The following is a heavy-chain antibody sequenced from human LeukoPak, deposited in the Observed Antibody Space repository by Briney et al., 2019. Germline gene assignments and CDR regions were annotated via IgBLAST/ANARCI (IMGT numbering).Heavy chain of an antibody. D-gene: IGHD6-19*01. V-gene: IGHV3-21*04. CDR3: AKDHQQWPTSNFDI. CDR2: ISRGSTYI. Sequence: PGGSLRLSCVGTGFTFSTYAMDWVRQAPGKRLEWVSSISRGSTYIYCADSLRGRVTISRDDAENSLYLQMNSLRAEGTAVYYCAKDHQQWPTSNFDIWGQGVLVTVSS. CDR1: GFTFSTYA. J-gene: IGHJ4*02.